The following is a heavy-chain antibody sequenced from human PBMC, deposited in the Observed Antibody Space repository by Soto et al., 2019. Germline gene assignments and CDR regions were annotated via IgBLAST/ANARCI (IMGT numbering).Heavy chain of an antibody. J-gene: IGHJ5*02. CDR3: ARWIVSRGFDP. D-gene: IGHD5-12*01. CDR1: GGSIRSGDYY. Sequence: QVRLQESGPGLVKPSQTLSLTCTVSGGSIRSGDYYWSWIRQPPGRGLEWIGSIYSSGSTYYNPSLKSRLIMSIDTSKNHLSLRLSSVTAADTAIYYCARWIVSRGFDPWGQGTLVTVSS. CDR2: IYSSGST. V-gene: IGHV4-30-4*01.